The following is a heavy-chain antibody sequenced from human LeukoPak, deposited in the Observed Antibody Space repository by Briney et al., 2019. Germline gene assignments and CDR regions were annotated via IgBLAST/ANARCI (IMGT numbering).Heavy chain of an antibody. CDR2: IYYSGST. Sequence: SETLSLTCTVSGGSVGSGGYYWSWIRQHPGKGLEWIGYIYYSGSTYYNPSLKSRVTISVDTSKNQFSLKLSSVTAADTAVYYCARADSGFFDYWGQGTLVTVSS. V-gene: IGHV4-31*03. D-gene: IGHD3-10*01. CDR3: ARADSGFFDY. CDR1: GGSVGSGGYY. J-gene: IGHJ4*02.